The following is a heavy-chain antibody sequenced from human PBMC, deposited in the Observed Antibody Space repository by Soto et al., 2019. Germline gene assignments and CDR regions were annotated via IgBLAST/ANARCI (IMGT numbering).Heavy chain of an antibody. J-gene: IGHJ6*02. Sequence: ASVKVSCKVSGYTLTELSMHWVRQAPGKGIEWMGGFDPEDGETIYAQKFQGRVTMTEDTSTDTAYMELSSLRSEDTAVYYCATALIVVVPAAMTGYYYGMDVWGQGTTVTVSS. CDR1: GYTLTELS. CDR2: FDPEDGET. D-gene: IGHD2-2*01. V-gene: IGHV1-24*01. CDR3: ATALIVVVPAAMTGYYYGMDV.